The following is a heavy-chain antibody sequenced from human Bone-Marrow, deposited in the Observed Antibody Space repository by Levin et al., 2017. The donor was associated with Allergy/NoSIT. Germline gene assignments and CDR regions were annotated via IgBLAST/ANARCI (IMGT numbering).Heavy chain of an antibody. V-gene: IGHV1-18*01. CDR2: INNINGKT. CDR3: ARGFDC. CDR1: GYTFTDYG. J-gene: IGHJ4*02. Sequence: ASVKVSCKASGYTFTDYGISWVRQAPGQGLEWMGWINNINGKTHYAQKFQGRVTMTTDTSTNTAYMELRSLRSDDTAVYYCARGFDCWGQGAPVTVSS.